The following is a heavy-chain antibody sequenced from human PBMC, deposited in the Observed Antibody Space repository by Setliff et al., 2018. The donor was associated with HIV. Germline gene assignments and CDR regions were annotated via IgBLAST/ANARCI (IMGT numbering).Heavy chain of an antibody. J-gene: IGHJ4*02. CDR1: GLTFSSHG. Sequence: PGGSLRLSCVASGLTFSSHGMHWVRQVPGGGLEWVTFRRGDGSNEYYADSVKGRFTISRDNSEKTIYLQMKSLRPEDTAVYYCARDVTGYWGQGTLVTVSS. V-gene: IGHV3-30*02. D-gene: IGHD3-16*01. CDR2: RRGDGSNE. CDR3: ARDVTGY.